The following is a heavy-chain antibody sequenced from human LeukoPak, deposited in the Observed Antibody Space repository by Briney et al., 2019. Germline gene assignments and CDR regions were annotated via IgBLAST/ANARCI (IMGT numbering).Heavy chain of an antibody. CDR1: GGSISSGDYY. J-gene: IGHJ4*02. Sequence: SQTLSLTCTVSGGSISSGDYYWSWIRQPPGTGLEWIGYVYYSGSTYYNPSLKSRVTISVDTSKNQFSLKLSSVTAADTAVYYCAREPCSGGSCLDYWGQGTLVTVSS. D-gene: IGHD2-15*01. CDR2: VYYSGST. CDR3: AREPCSGGSCLDY. V-gene: IGHV4-30-4*01.